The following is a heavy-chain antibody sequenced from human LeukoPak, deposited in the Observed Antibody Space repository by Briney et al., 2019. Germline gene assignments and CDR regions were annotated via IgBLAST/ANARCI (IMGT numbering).Heavy chain of an antibody. Sequence: GGSLRLSCAASGFTFSSYSMNWVRQAPGKGLEWVSSISSSSSYIYYADSVKGRFTNSRDNAKNSLYLQMNSLRAEDTAVYYCASCQRGYDYWGQGTLVTVSS. CDR3: ASCQRGYDY. CDR1: GFTFSSYS. CDR2: ISSSSSYI. D-gene: IGHD3-10*01. J-gene: IGHJ4*02. V-gene: IGHV3-21*01.